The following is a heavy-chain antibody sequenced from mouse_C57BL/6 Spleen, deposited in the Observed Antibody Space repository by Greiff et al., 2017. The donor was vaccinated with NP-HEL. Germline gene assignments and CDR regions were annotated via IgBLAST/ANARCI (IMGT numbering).Heavy chain of an antibody. CDR2: IYPGSGNT. CDR1: GYSFTSYY. CDR3: ARGGSSDYFDY. Sequence: QVQLQQSGPELVKPGASVKISCKASGYSFTSYYIHWVKQRPGQGLEWIGWIYPGSGNTKYNEKFKGKATLTADTSSSTPYMQLSSLTSEDSAVYYCARGGSSDYFDYWGQGTTLTVSS. V-gene: IGHV1-66*01. D-gene: IGHD1-1*01. J-gene: IGHJ2*01.